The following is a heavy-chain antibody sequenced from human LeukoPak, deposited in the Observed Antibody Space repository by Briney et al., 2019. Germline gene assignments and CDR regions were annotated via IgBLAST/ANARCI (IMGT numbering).Heavy chain of an antibody. CDR3: ARGRAPGMATIWY. J-gene: IGHJ4*02. D-gene: IGHD5-24*01. V-gene: IGHV4-34*01. CDR2: INHSGST. CDR1: GGSFSGYY. Sequence: SETLSLTCAVYGGSFSGYYWSWIRQPPGKGLEWIGEINHSGSTNYNPSLKSRVTISVDTSKNQFSLKLSSVTAADTAGYYCARGRAPGMATIWYWGQGTLATVSS.